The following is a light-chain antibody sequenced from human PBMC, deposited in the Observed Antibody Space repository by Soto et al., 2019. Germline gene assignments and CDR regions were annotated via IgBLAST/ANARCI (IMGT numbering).Light chain of an antibody. CDR3: QQSYSTPIT. J-gene: IGKJ5*01. CDR2: AAS. V-gene: IGKV1-39*01. CDR1: QSISSY. Sequence: DIQMTQSPSSLSASVGDRVAITCRASQSISSYLNWYQQKPGKAPNLLIYAASSLRSGVPSRFSGSGSGTDFTLTISSLQPEDFATHYCQQSYSTPITFGQGTRLEIK.